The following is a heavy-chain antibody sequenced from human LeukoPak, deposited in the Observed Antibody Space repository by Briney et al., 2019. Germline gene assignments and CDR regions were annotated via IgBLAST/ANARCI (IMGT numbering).Heavy chain of an antibody. CDR2: IWYDGSNK. CDR1: GFTFSSYG. J-gene: IGHJ6*04. CDR3: ARDFSCSSTSCYYYGMDV. D-gene: IGHD2-2*01. V-gene: IGHV3-33*01. Sequence: GGSLRLSCAASGFTFSSYGMHWVRQAPGKGLEWVAVIWYDGSNKYYADSVKGRFTISRDNSKNTLYLQMNSLRAEDTAVYYCARDFSCSSTSCYYYGMDVWGKGTTVTVSS.